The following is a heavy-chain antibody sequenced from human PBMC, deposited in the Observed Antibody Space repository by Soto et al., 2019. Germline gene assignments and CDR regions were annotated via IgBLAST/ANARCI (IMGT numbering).Heavy chain of an antibody. CDR1: GYAFSSYA. CDR3: ARDGGDFGYRLAYYYYIGMDV. Sequence: QVQLVQSGAEEKKPGASVKVSCKASGYAFSSYAMHWVRQAPGQRLEWMGWINIGSGNTESSQNFQDRITITRDTSARTVYMELSGLRSEDTAVYYCARDGGDFGYRLAYYYYIGMDVWGQGTTVTVSS. V-gene: IGHV1-3*05. CDR2: INIGSGNT. D-gene: IGHD2-21*02. J-gene: IGHJ6*02.